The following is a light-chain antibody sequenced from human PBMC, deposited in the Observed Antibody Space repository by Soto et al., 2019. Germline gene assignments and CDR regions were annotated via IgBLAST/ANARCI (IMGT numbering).Light chain of an antibody. Sequence: EIVLTQSPGTLSLSPGERATLSCRASQSVSSRYLAWYQQKPGQAPSVLIYEAPSRATGIPDRFSGSGSGTDFTLTISRLEPEDFAVYYCQQYGSSPPYTFGRGTKVEIK. CDR3: QQYGSSPPYT. J-gene: IGKJ2*01. CDR2: EAP. V-gene: IGKV3-20*01. CDR1: QSVSSRY.